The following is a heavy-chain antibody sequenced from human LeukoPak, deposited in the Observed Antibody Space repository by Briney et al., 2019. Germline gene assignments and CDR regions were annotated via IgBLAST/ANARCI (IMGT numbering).Heavy chain of an antibody. CDR3: ARHLAGGSSGYYYLDY. J-gene: IGHJ4*02. D-gene: IGHD3-22*01. Sequence: GESLQISCQGSGYSFTSYWIGWVRQMPGKGLEWMGIIYPGDSDTRYSPSFQGQVTISADKSISTAYLQWSSLKASDTAMYYCARHLAGGSSGYYYLDYWGQGTLVTVSS. CDR1: GYSFTSYW. V-gene: IGHV5-51*01. CDR2: IYPGDSDT.